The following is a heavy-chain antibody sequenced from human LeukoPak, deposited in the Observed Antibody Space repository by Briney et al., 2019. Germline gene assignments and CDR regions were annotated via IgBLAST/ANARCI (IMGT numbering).Heavy chain of an antibody. CDR2: IYDSGST. CDR1: GYSISSGYY. J-gene: IGHJ4*02. Sequence: PSETLSLTCAVSGYSISSGYYWGWIRQPPGKGLEWIGSIYDSGSTYYNPSLKSRVTISVDTSKNQFSLKLSSVTAADTAVYYCARVGGYDILTGYYPLPFDYWGQGTLVTVSS. D-gene: IGHD3-9*01. CDR3: ARVGGYDILTGYYPLPFDY. V-gene: IGHV4-38-2*01.